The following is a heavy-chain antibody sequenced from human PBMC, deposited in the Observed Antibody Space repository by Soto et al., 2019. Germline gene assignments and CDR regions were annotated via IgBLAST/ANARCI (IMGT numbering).Heavy chain of an antibody. V-gene: IGHV3-23*01. CDR3: TKGDAGSSGYYDY. CDR2: IDGSGGST. J-gene: IGHJ4*02. CDR1: GFTFRSSA. D-gene: IGHD3-22*01. Sequence: EVQLLESGGGLVQPGGSLRLSCAASGFTFRSSAMSWVRQAPGKGLDWVSAIDGSGGSTYYADSVKGRFTISRDNSKNTLYLQMNSLRAEDTAVYYCTKGDAGSSGYYDYWGQGTLVTVSS.